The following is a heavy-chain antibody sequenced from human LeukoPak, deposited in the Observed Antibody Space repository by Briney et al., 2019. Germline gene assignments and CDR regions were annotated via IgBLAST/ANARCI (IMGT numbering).Heavy chain of an antibody. D-gene: IGHD2-2*02. CDR3: ARWVYCSSTSCYKSSYYYYMDV. CDR1: GFTFSSYW. J-gene: IGHJ6*03. CDR2: INSDGSST. V-gene: IGHV3-74*01. Sequence: PGGSLRLSCAASGFTFSSYWMHWVRQGPGKGLVWVSRINSDGSSTNYADSVKGRFTISRDNAKNSLYLQMNSLRAEDTAVYYCARWVYCSSTSCYKSSYYYYMDVWGKGTTVTVSS.